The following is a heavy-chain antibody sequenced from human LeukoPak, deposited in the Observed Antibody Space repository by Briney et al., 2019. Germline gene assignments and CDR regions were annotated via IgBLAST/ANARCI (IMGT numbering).Heavy chain of an antibody. Sequence: PGGSLRLSCAVSGFTFSSYWMSWVRQAPGKGLEWVANIKQDGSEKYYVDSVKGRFTISRDNAKNSLYLQMNSLRAEDTAVYYCARDVARYFDWLFPDWFDPWGQGTLATVSS. CDR3: ARDVARYFDWLFPDWFDP. V-gene: IGHV3-7*01. J-gene: IGHJ5*02. CDR2: IKQDGSEK. CDR1: GFTFSSYW. D-gene: IGHD3-9*01.